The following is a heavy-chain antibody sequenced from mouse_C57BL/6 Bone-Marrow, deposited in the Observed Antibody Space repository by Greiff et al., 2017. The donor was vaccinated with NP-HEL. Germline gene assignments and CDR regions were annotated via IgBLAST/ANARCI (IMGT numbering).Heavy chain of an antibody. CDR1: GYTFTSYG. Sequence: LVESGAELARPGASVKLSCKASGYTFTSYGISWVKQRTGQGLEWIGEIYPRSGNTYYNEKFKGKATLTADKSSSTAYMELRSLTSEDSAVYFCARYLYYGDAMDYWGQGTSVTVSS. D-gene: IGHD1-1*01. CDR3: ARYLYYGDAMDY. CDR2: IYPRSGNT. J-gene: IGHJ4*01. V-gene: IGHV1-81*01.